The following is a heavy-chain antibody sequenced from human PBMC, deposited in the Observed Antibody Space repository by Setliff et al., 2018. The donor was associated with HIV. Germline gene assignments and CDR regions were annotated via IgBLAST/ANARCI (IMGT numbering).Heavy chain of an antibody. CDR1: GGSFNDYY. J-gene: IGHJ6*03. V-gene: IGHV4-59*01. CDR3: ARDHGYSSSPNYYYYMDV. Sequence: SETLSLTCAVYGGSFNDYYWSWIRQPPGKGLEWIGRIYASGSTNYNPSLKSRVTISVDTSKNQFSLKLSSVTAADAAVYYCARDHGYSSSPNYYYYMDVWGKGTTVTVSS. CDR2: IYASGST. D-gene: IGHD6-13*01.